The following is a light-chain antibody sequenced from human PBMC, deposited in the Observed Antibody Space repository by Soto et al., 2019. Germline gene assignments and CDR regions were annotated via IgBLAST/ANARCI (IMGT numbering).Light chain of an antibody. CDR2: EAS. CDR3: QQLYTLPFT. CDR1: QGISNY. Sequence: DIQMTQSPWSLSASVGGRVTITCRANQGISNYLAWYQQKPGKAPKLLIYEASTLQSGVPSRFSGSGSGTEFTLTISGLLPEDFAAYHCQQLYTLPFTFGQGTRLEIK. J-gene: IGKJ5*01. V-gene: IGKV1-9*01.